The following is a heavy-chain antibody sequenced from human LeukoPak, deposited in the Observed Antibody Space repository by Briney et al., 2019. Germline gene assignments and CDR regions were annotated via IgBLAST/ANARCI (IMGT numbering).Heavy chain of an antibody. CDR3: AKGLGSSLYCFDY. V-gene: IGHV3-30-3*01. CDR2: ISYDGSNK. J-gene: IGHJ4*02. CDR1: GFTFSTYA. D-gene: IGHD6-13*01. Sequence: GGSLRLSCAASGFTFSTYAMSWVRQAPGKGLEWVAVISYDGSNKYYADSVKGRFTISRDNSKNTLYLQMNSLRAEDTAVYYCAKGLGSSLYCFDYWGQGTLVTVSS.